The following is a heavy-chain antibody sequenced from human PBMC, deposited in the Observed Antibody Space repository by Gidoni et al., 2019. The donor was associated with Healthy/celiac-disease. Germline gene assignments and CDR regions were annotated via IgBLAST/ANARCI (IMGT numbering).Heavy chain of an antibody. CDR2: ISGDGGST. Sequence: EVQLVESGGGVVQPGGSLRLSCAASGFTFDDYAMHWVRQAPGKGLEWVSLISGDGGSTYYADSVKGRFTISRDNSKNSLYLQMNSLRTEDTALYYCAKDPTYYYDSTEPAAFDIWGQGTMVTVSS. V-gene: IGHV3-43*02. CDR1: GFTFDDYA. D-gene: IGHD3-22*01. J-gene: IGHJ3*02. CDR3: AKDPTYYYDSTEPAAFDI.